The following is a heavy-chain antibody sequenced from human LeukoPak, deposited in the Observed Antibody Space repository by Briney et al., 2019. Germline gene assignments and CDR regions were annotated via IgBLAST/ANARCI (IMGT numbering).Heavy chain of an antibody. CDR3: AREGTVTNTTYYYYGMDV. V-gene: IGHV3-33*01. J-gene: IGHJ6*02. D-gene: IGHD4-17*01. Sequence: PGGSLRLSCAASGFTFSSYGMHWVRQAPGKGLEWVAVIWYDGSNKYYADSVKGRFTISRDNSKNTLYLQMNSLRAEDTAVYYCAREGTVTNTTYYYYGMDVWGQGTTVTVSS. CDR1: GFTFSSYG. CDR2: IWYDGSNK.